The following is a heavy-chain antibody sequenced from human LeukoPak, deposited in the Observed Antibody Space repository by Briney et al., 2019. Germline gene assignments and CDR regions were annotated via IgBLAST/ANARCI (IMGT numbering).Heavy chain of an antibody. Sequence: GGSLRLSCAASGFTFSSYAMIWVRQAPGKGLEWVSAISGNGRTTYYAESVKGRFTISRDNSKNTLYLQMNSLRAEDMAVYYCAKEGYSSSWNADFDYWGQGTLVTVSS. D-gene: IGHD6-13*01. V-gene: IGHV3-23*01. CDR3: AKEGYSSSWNADFDY. CDR2: ISGNGRTT. J-gene: IGHJ4*02. CDR1: GFTFSSYA.